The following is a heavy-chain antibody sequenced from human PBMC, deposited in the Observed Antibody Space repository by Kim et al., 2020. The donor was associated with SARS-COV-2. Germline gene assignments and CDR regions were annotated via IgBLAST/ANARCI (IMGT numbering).Heavy chain of an antibody. CDR3: ASTYYDFWSGYYSQPWYYGRDV. J-gene: IGHJ6*02. V-gene: IGHV1-8*01. CDR1: GYTFTSYD. CDR2: MNPNSGNT. Sequence: ASVKVSCKASGYTFTSYDINWVRQATGQGLEWMGWMNPNSGNTGYAQKFQGRVTMTRNTSISTAYMELSSLRSEDTAVYYCASTYYDFWSGYYSQPWYYGRDVCGQGTTVTVSS. D-gene: IGHD3-3*01.